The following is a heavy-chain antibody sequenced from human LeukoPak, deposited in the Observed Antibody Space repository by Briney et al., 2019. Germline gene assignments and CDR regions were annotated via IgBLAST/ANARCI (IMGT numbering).Heavy chain of an antibody. CDR1: GFTFGDHY. D-gene: IGHD3-10*01. Sequence: PGESLRLSCVTSGFTFGDHYMTWIRQAPGKGLEWVSYISNTGNTIYYADSVKGRFTISRDHAKNSLYLQMNSLRAEDTAVYYCATNPTRGGRWGQGTLVTVYS. CDR3: ATNPTRGGR. V-gene: IGHV3-11*04. CDR2: ISNTGNTI. J-gene: IGHJ4*02.